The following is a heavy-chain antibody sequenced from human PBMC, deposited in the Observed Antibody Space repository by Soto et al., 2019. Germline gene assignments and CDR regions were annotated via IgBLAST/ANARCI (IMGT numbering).Heavy chain of an antibody. CDR2: ISGSGGST. Sequence: GGSLRLSCAASGFTFSSYAMSWVRQAPGKGLEWVSAISGSGGSTYYADSVKGRFTISRDNSKNTLYLQMNSLRAEDTAVYYCAKDPLSSGYYDSLDYWGQGTLVTVSS. CDR1: GFTFSSYA. V-gene: IGHV3-23*01. J-gene: IGHJ4*02. D-gene: IGHD3-22*01. CDR3: AKDPLSSGYYDSLDY.